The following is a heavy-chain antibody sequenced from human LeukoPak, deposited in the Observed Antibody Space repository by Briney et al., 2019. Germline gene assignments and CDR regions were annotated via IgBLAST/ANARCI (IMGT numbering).Heavy chain of an antibody. CDR3: ARDTPGGYDILTGSYYYYYMDV. CDR1: GGSISSYY. D-gene: IGHD3-9*01. CDR2: IYYSGST. Sequence: PSETLSLTCTVSGGSISSYYWSWIRQPPGKGLEWIGYIYYSGSTYYNPSLKSRVTISVDTSKNQFSLKLSSVTAADTAVYYCARDTPGGYDILTGSYYYYYMDVWGKGTTVTVSS. V-gene: IGHV4-30-4*08. J-gene: IGHJ6*03.